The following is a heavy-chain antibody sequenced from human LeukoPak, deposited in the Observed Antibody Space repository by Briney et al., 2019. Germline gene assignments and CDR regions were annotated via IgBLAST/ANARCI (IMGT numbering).Heavy chain of an antibody. CDR3: AKKLLWFGELSPGAFDI. CDR1: GFTFDDYA. V-gene: IGHV3-9*01. D-gene: IGHD3-10*01. J-gene: IGHJ3*02. CDR2: ISWNSGSI. Sequence: GRSLRLSCAASGFTFDDYAMHWVRHAPGKGLGWVSGISWNSGSIGYADSVKGRFTISRDNAKNSLYLQMNSLRAEDTALYYCAKKLLWFGELSPGAFDIWGQGTMVTVSS.